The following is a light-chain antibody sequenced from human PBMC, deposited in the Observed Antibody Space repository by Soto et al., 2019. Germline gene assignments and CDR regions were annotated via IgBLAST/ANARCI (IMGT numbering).Light chain of an antibody. CDR3: KPYGSSGT. CDR1: QSVSNNY. Sequence: EIVLTQSPGTLSLSPGERATLSCRASQSVSNNYLAWYQQKPGQAPRLLIYGAYSRATGIPDRFSGSGSGTDFTLTISRLEPEDFAVYYCKPYGSSGTFGHGTKVGIK. V-gene: IGKV3-20*01. J-gene: IGKJ1*01. CDR2: GAY.